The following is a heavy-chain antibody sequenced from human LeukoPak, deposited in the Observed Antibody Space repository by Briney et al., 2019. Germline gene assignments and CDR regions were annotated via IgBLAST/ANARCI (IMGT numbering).Heavy chain of an antibody. CDR3: ARGSIERDFDY. V-gene: IGHV3-23*01. CDR2: ISAGGGDT. D-gene: IGHD1-1*01. CDR1: GFTFSSYA. J-gene: IGHJ4*02. Sequence: GGSLTLSCAASGFTFSSYAMSWVRQAPGKGLEWVSAISAGGGDTVYADSVKGRLTISRDNAKNSLYLQMNSLRAEDTAVYYCARGSIERDFDYWGQGTLVTVSS.